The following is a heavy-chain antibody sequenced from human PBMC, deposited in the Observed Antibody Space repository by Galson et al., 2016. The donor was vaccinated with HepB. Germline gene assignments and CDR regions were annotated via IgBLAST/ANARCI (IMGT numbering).Heavy chain of an antibody. V-gene: IGHV3-30-3*01. J-gene: IGHJ6*02. D-gene: IGHD4-17*01. CDR3: ASLQGYGDYGAYRYYSKDV. Sequence: SLRLSCAASGFTFSRNAFRWVRQAPGKGLGWVAVISYDGNNKKYLDYVKGRFTISRDNSYNTVYLQMNSLRADDTAVYYCASLQGYGDYGAYRYYSKDVWGQGTTVTVSS. CDR1: GFTFSRNA. CDR2: ISYDGNNK.